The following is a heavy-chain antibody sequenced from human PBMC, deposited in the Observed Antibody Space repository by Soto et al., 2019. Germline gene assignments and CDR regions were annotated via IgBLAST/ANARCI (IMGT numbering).Heavy chain of an antibody. CDR3: ARDNPRYDFWSGYSYYYYYGMDV. J-gene: IGHJ6*02. Sequence: GGSLRLSCAASGFTFSSNYMSWLRQAPGKGLEWVSVIYSGGSTYYADSVKGRFTISRDNSKNTLYLQMNSLRAEDTAVYYCARDNPRYDFWSGYSYYYYYGMDVWGQGTTVTVSS. CDR1: GFTFSSNY. D-gene: IGHD3-3*01. V-gene: IGHV3-66*01. CDR2: IYSGGST.